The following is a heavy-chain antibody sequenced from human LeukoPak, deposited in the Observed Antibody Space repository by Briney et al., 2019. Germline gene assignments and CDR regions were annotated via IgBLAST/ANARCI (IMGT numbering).Heavy chain of an antibody. CDR2: ISGSGGST. D-gene: IGHD5-18*01. J-gene: IGHJ4*02. Sequence: PGGSLRLSCAASGCTFSSYAMSWVRQAPGKGMERVSAISGSGGSTYYADSVKGRFTISRDNSKNTLYLQMNSLRAEGTAVYYCAKGSSWIQLWLLDYWGQGTLVTVSS. CDR3: AKGSSWIQLWLLDY. V-gene: IGHV3-23*01. CDR1: GCTFSSYA.